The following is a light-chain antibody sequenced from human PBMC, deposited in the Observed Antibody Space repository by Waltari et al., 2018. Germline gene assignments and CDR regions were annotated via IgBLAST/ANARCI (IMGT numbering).Light chain of an antibody. CDR2: DAS. V-gene: IGKV1-33*01. J-gene: IGKJ3*01. CDR1: QNIYNN. Sequence: HANQNIYNNLNWDGHKPGKAPELLIYDASNLESGVPSRFSGSGSGADFTFTINSLQPGDFATYYCQQYDVLLPGFTFGPGTTVDLK. CDR3: QQYDVLLPGFT.